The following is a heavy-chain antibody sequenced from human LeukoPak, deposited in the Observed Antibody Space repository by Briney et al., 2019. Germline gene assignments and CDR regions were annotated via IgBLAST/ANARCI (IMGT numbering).Heavy chain of an antibody. CDR2: ISSSSSYI. V-gene: IGHV3-21*01. J-gene: IGHJ4*02. CDR1: GFTFSSYS. CDR3: ARREGGYPFDY. Sequence: GGSLRLSCAASGFTFSSYSMNWVRQAPGKGLEWVSSISSSSSYIYYADSVKGRFTISRDNAKNSLYLQMNSLRAEDTAVYYCARREGGYPFDYWGQGTLVTVSS. D-gene: IGHD1-26*01.